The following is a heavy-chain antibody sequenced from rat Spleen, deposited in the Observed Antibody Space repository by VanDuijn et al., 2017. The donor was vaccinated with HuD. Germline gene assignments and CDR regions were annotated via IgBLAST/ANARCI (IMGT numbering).Heavy chain of an antibody. J-gene: IGHJ3*01. CDR3: VRQDTSGYSNWFAY. V-gene: IGHV5-25*01. CDR1: GFTFSDFP. Sequence: EVQLVESGGGLVQPGRSLKLSCVASGFTFSDFPMAWVRQAPTKGLEWVATITSGGNNIYYRDSVKGRFTGSSDNAKGILYLQMNSLRSEDTATYYCVRQDTSGYSNWFAYWGQGTLVTVSS. D-gene: IGHD4-3*01. CDR2: ITSGGNNI.